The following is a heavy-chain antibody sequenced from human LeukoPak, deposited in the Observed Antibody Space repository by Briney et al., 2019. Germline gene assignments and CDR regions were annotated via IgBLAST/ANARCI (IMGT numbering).Heavy chain of an antibody. V-gene: IGHV1-3*01. D-gene: IGHD2-2*01. J-gene: IGHJ3*02. CDR3: ARSVQYQLPPI. CDR1: GYTFTSYA. CDR2: INAGNGNT. Sequence: ASVKVSCKASGYTFTSYAMHWVRQAPGQRLEWMGWINAGNGNTKNSQKFQGRVTITRDTSASTAYMELSSLRSEETAVYYCARSVQYQLPPIWGQGTMVTVSS.